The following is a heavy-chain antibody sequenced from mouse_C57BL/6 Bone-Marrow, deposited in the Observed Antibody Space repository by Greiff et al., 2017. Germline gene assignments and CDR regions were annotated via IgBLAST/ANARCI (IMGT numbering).Heavy chain of an antibody. CDR1: GYTFTSYW. V-gene: IGHV1-61*01. D-gene: IGHD1-1*01. Sequence: QVQLQQPGAELVRPGSSVKLSCKASGYTFTSYWMDWVKQRPGQGLEWIGNIYPSDSETHYNQKFKDKATLTVDKSSSTAYMQLSSLTSEDSAVYYCARGYGSSYGWYFDVWGTGTTVTVAS. CDR3: ARGYGSSYGWYFDV. J-gene: IGHJ1*03. CDR2: IYPSDSET.